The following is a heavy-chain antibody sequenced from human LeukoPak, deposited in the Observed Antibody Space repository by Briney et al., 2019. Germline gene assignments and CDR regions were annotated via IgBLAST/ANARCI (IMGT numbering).Heavy chain of an antibody. V-gene: IGHV3-48*04. CDR1: GFTSTSYS. CDR2: VSSTGKTT. Sequence: GGSLRLSCAASGFTSTSYSINWVRQAPGKGLEWISYVSSTGKTTYYAASVKGRVTFSRDDADNSLYLQMNSLRVEDTGIYYCASRPLSWGQGVLVTVSS. J-gene: IGHJ5*02. CDR3: ASRPLS.